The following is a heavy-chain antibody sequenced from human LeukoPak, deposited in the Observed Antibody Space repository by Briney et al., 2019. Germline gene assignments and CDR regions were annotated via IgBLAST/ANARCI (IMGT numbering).Heavy chain of an antibody. D-gene: IGHD4-23*01. CDR3: ARGRPHGNDY. CDR1: GFTFSNAW. J-gene: IGHJ4*02. V-gene: IGHV3-74*01. Sequence: QPGGSLRLSCAASGFTFSNAWMSWVRQAPGKGLVWVSRIASDGSSTTYADSVKGRFSISRDNAKNTLYLQMNSLRVEDTAVYYCARGRPHGNDYWGQGTLVTVSS. CDR2: IASDGSST.